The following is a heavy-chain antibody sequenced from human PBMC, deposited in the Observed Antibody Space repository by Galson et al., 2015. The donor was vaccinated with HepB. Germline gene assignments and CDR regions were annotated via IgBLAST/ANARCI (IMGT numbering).Heavy chain of an antibody. D-gene: IGHD6-13*01. CDR2: ISYDGSNK. CDR1: GFTFSSYG. V-gene: IGHV3-30*18. Sequence: SLRLSCAASGFTFSSYGMHWVRQAPGKGLEWVAVISYDGSNKYYADSVKGRFTISRDNSENTLYLQMNSLRAEDTAVYYCAKVSSSSYHYYYYYYGMDVWGQGTTVTVSS. CDR3: AKVSSSSYHYYYYYYGMDV. J-gene: IGHJ6*02.